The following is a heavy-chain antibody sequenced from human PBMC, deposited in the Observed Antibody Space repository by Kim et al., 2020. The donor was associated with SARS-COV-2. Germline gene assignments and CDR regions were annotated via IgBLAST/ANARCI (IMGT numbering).Heavy chain of an antibody. CDR3: ARGRIAAAGTFLTPRYFDY. D-gene: IGHD6-13*01. Sequence: ETLSLTCAVYGGSFSGYYWSWIRQPPGKGLEWIGEINHSGSTNYNPSLKSRVTISVDTSKNQFSLKLSSVTAADTAVYYCARGRIAAAGTFLTPRYFDYWGQGTLVTVSS. CDR2: INHSGST. CDR1: GGSFSGYY. J-gene: IGHJ4*02. V-gene: IGHV4-34*01.